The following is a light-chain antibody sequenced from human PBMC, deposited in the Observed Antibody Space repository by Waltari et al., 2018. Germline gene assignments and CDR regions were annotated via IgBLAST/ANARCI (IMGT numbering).Light chain of an antibody. V-gene: IGLV2-23*02. Sequence: QSALTQPASVSGSPGQSITISCTGTTSDVGTSTPVSWYQQHPGKAPKLIIYEVSKRPSGISNRFSASKSGNTASLTISGLQAEDEADYYCCSYAGSNTYVFGTGTKVTVL. CDR3: CSYAGSNTYV. CDR1: TSDVGTSTP. CDR2: EVS. J-gene: IGLJ1*01.